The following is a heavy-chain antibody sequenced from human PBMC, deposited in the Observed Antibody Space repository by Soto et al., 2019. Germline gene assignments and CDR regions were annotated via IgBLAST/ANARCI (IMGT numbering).Heavy chain of an antibody. D-gene: IGHD6-13*01. Sequence: ASVKVSCKASGYTFTGYYMHWVRQAPGQGLEWMGWINPNSGGTNYAQKFQGRVTMTRDTSISTAYMELSRLRSDDTAVYYCARDRTAAAGTFDYWGQGTLVTVSS. J-gene: IGHJ4*02. CDR1: GYTFTGYY. CDR3: ARDRTAAAGTFDY. CDR2: INPNSGGT. V-gene: IGHV1-2*02.